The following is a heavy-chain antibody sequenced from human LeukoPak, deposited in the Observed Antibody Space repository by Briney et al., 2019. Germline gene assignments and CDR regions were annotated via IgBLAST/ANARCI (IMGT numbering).Heavy chain of an antibody. V-gene: IGHV3-30*04. D-gene: IGHD6-13*01. Sequence: GGSLRLSCAASGFTFNIYAMHWVRQAPGKGLEWVAVISYDESDKYYADSVKGRFTISRDNSKNTLYLQMNSLRVEDTAVYYCARRWSFDHWGQGTLVTVSS. CDR1: GFTFNIYA. J-gene: IGHJ4*02. CDR2: ISYDESDK. CDR3: ARRWSFDH.